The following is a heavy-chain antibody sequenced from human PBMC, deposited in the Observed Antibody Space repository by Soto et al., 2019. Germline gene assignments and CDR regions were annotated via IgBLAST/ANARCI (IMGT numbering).Heavy chain of an antibody. CDR3: ARAAYYDSSGYPQLCDY. D-gene: IGHD3-22*01. V-gene: IGHV3-33*01. Sequence: QVQLVESGGGVVQPGRSLRLSCAASGFTFSSYGMHWVRQAPGKGLEWVAVIWYDGSNKYYADSVKGRFTISRDNSKNTLYLQMNSLRAEDTAVYYCARAAYYDSSGYPQLCDYWCQGTLVTVSS. CDR2: IWYDGSNK. J-gene: IGHJ4*02. CDR1: GFTFSSYG.